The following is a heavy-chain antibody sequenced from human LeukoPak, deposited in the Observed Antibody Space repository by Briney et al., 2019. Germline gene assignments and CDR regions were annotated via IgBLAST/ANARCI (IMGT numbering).Heavy chain of an antibody. CDR3: ARESGYSDGYISSNWLDP. Sequence: SETLSLTCTVSGGSISSYYWSWIRQPAGKGLEWIGRIYTSGSTNYNPSPKSRVTMSVDTSKNQFSLKLSSVTAADTAVYYCARESGYSDGYISSNWLDPWGQGTLVTVSS. CDR1: GGSISSYY. V-gene: IGHV4-4*07. CDR2: IYTSGST. J-gene: IGHJ5*02. D-gene: IGHD5-18*01.